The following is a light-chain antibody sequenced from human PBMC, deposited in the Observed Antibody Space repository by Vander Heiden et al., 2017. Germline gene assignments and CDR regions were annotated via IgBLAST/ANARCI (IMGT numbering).Light chain of an antibody. J-gene: IGKJ2*01. Sequence: VFTHSPATLSSSPGERATLSCRASQSVSSYLAWYQQKPGQAPRLLIYDASNRATSIPARFSGSGSGTDFTLTISSLEPEDFAVYYCQQHSNWPPYTFGQGTKLEIK. CDR2: DAS. V-gene: IGKV3-11*01. CDR1: QSVSSY. CDR3: QQHSNWPPYT.